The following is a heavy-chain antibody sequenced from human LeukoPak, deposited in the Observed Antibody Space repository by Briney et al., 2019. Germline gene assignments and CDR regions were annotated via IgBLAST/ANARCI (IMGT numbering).Heavy chain of an antibody. Sequence: SETLSLTCTVSGGSISSGDYYWSWIRQPPGKGLEWIGYIYYSGSTYYNPSLKSRVTISVDTSKNQFSLKLSSVSAADTAVYYCAREFRRYGNWFDPWGQGTLVTVSS. D-gene: IGHD4-17*01. CDR2: IYYSGST. CDR3: AREFRRYGNWFDP. J-gene: IGHJ5*02. V-gene: IGHV4-30-4*01. CDR1: GGSISSGDYY.